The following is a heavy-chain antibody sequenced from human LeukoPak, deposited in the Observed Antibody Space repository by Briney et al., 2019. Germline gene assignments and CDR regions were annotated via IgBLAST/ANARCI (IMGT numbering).Heavy chain of an antibody. V-gene: IGHV4-59*12. Sequence: SETLSLTCTVSGASITSYYWSWIRHPPGKGLEWIGYIFYSGSTNYNPSLKSRVTISVDKSKNQFSLKLSSVTAADTAVYYCARARQLDGMDVWGKGTTVTVSS. D-gene: IGHD6-13*01. CDR2: IFYSGST. J-gene: IGHJ6*04. CDR3: ARARQLDGMDV. CDR1: GASITSYY.